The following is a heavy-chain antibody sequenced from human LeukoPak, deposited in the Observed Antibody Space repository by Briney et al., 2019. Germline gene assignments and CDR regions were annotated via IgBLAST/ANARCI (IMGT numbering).Heavy chain of an antibody. D-gene: IGHD1-1*01. CDR2: ISYDGSNK. J-gene: IGHJ4*02. Sequence: PGRSLRLSCAASGFTFSSYGMHWVRQAPGKGLEWVAVISYDGSNKYYADSVKGRFTISRDNSKNTLYLQMNSLRAEDTAVYYCAKDLRRYGYFDYWGQGTLVTVSS. CDR3: AKDLRRYGYFDY. V-gene: IGHV3-30*18. CDR1: GFTFSSYG.